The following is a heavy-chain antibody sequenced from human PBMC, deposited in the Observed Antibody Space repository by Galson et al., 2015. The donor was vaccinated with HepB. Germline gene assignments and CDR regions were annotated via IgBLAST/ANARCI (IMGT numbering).Heavy chain of an antibody. Sequence: SLRLSCAASGFSFSSYWMSWVRQAPGKGLEWVANIKQDGSEKYYVDSVKGRFTISRDNAKNSLYLQMNSLRADDTAVYHCATGYRLGGAPWGQGTPVTVSS. CDR1: GFSFSSYW. V-gene: IGHV3-7*03. CDR2: IKQDGSEK. CDR3: ATGYRLGGAP. J-gene: IGHJ5*02. D-gene: IGHD5-24*01.